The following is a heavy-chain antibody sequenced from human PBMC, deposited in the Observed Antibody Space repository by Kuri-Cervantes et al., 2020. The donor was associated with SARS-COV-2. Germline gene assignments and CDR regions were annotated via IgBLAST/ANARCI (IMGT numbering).Heavy chain of an antibody. Sequence: GSLRLSCAASGFTFSSYWMGWVRQPPGKGLEWIGEINHSGSTNYNPSLKSRVTISVDTSKNQFSLKLSSVTAADTAVYYCARGQNSELLWFGESISYYFDYWGQGTLVTVSS. J-gene: IGHJ4*02. CDR2: INHSGST. V-gene: IGHV4-34*01. CDR3: ARGQNSELLWFGESISYYFDY. CDR1: GFTFSSYW. D-gene: IGHD3-10*01.